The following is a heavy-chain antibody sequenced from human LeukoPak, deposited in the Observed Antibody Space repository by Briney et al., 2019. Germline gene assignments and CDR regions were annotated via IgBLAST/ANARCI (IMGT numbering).Heavy chain of an antibody. CDR1: VYSISSSNW. CDR2: IYHSGST. D-gene: IGHD5-12*01. V-gene: IGHV4-4*02. CDR3: ASYSGYDNYFDY. J-gene: IGHJ4*02. Sequence: PSETLSLTCIVSVYSISSSNWWSWVRQPPGKGLEWIGEIYHSGSTNYNPSLKSRVTISVDKSKNQFSLKLSSVTAADTAVYYCASYSGYDNYFDYWGQGTLVTVSS.